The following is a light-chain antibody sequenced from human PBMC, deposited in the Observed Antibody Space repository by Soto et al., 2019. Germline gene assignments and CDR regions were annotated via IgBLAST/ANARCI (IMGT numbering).Light chain of an antibody. J-gene: IGKJ1*01. CDR1: QSVSNNY. CDR2: GAS. Sequence: EIVLTQSPGTLSLSPGERATLFFSASQSVSNNYLAWYQQKPGQAPRLLIYGASNRATGIPDRFSGSGSGTDFTLTISRVEPEDFAVYFCQHYGDSSWTFGQGTKVDIK. CDR3: QHYGDSSWT. V-gene: IGKV3-20*01.